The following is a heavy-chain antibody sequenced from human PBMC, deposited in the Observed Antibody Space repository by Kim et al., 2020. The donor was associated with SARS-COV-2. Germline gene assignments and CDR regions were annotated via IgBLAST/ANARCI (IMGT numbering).Heavy chain of an antibody. Sequence: GGSPRLSCAASGFIFNNNAMTWVRQAPGRGLEWVSSLGGDGATWYANSVKGRFTISRDKSKNTLYLQMTGLRAEDTAVYFCVKDIFHWQHDFWGQGTQVTVSS. CDR2: LGGDGAT. J-gene: IGHJ4*02. CDR1: GFIFNNNA. V-gene: IGHV3-23*01. D-gene: IGHD3-9*01. CDR3: VKDIFHWQHDF.